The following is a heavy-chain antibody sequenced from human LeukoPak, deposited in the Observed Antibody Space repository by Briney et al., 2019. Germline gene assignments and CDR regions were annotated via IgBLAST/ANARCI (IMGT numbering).Heavy chain of an antibody. CDR1: GFTFSTYS. D-gene: IGHD6-19*01. Sequence: PGGSLRLSCAAPGFTFSTYSMNWVRQAPGNGLEWVSYISSSSVAIYYADSVKGRFTISRDNAKNSLYLQMNSLRAEDTAVYYCARGGLSSAASFDYWGQRTLVTVSS. V-gene: IGHV3-48*01. J-gene: IGHJ4*02. CDR3: ARGGLSSAASFDY. CDR2: ISSSSVAI.